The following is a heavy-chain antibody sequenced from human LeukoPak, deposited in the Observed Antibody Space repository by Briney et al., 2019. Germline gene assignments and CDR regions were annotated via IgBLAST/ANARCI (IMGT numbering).Heavy chain of an antibody. D-gene: IGHD5-24*01. Sequence: SVKVSCKASGGTFSSYAISWVRQAPGQGLEWMGGIIPIFGTANYAQKFQGRGTITTDESTSTAYMELSSLRSEDTAVYYCARGSRDGYKAGPFDYWGQGTLVTVSS. CDR2: IIPIFGTA. J-gene: IGHJ4*02. CDR3: ARGSRDGYKAGPFDY. CDR1: GGTFSSYA. V-gene: IGHV1-69*05.